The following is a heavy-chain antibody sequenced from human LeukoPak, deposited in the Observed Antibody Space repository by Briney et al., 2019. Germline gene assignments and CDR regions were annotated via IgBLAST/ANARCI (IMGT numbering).Heavy chain of an antibody. J-gene: IGHJ4*02. D-gene: IGHD5-18*01. CDR1: GFTFSTYT. CDR2: ISSSSDYI. CDR3: ARLLQQWPPINFDC. Sequence: GGSLRLSCAASGFTFSTYTMNWVRQAPGKGLEWVSSISSSSDYIYYADSVKGRFTISRENAKNSLSLQMNSLRAEDTAVYYCARLLQQWPPINFDCWGQGTLVTVSS. V-gene: IGHV3-21*01.